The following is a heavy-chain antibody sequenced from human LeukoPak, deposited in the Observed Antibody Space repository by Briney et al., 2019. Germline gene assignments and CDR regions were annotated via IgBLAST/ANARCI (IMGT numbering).Heavy chain of an antibody. V-gene: IGHV3-7*01. Sequence: GGSLRPSCAASGFTFRGFSMSWVRQSPTKGLEWVANIKQDGSERYYVDSVKGRFTISRDNAKNSLSLQMNNLRVEDTAVYYCARAGSHWHYVYWGQGTVVTVSS. CDR2: IKQDGSER. D-gene: IGHD3-10*01. CDR1: GFTFRGFS. J-gene: IGHJ4*02. CDR3: ARAGSHWHYVY.